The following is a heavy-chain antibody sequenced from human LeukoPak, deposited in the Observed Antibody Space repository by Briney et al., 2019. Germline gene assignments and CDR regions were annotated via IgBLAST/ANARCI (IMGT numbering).Heavy chain of an antibody. Sequence: PSETLSLTCAVYGGSFSGYYWSWIRQPPGKGLEWIGEINHSGSTNYNPSLKSRVTISVDTSKNQFSLKLSSVTAADTAVYYCARAAGGRQEDYWGQGTLVTGSS. CDR2: INHSGST. CDR1: GGSFSGYY. V-gene: IGHV4-34*01. CDR3: ARAAGGRQEDY. J-gene: IGHJ4*02. D-gene: IGHD3-10*01.